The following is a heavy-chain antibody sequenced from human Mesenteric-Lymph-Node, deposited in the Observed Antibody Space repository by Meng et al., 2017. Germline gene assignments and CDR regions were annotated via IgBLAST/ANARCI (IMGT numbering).Heavy chain of an antibody. CDR1: GFTFSDYY. V-gene: IGHV3-69-1*01. Sequence: GESLKISCAASGFTFSDYYMSWVRQAPGKGLEWVSVIYSGGSTYYADSVKGRFTISRDNAKNSLYLQMNSLRAEDTAVYYCASMAYYYDSSGYYPEYNWFDPWGQGTLVTVPQ. CDR2: IYSGGST. J-gene: IGHJ5*02. CDR3: ASMAYYYDSSGYYPEYNWFDP. D-gene: IGHD3-22*01.